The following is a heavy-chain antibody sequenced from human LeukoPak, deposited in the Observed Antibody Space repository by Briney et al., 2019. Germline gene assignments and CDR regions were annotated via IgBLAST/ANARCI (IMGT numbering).Heavy chain of an antibody. CDR3: ARDLFGSGSFYGF. J-gene: IGHJ4*02. V-gene: IGHV3-21*06. D-gene: IGHD3-10*01. Sequence: GGSRRLSCAASGFTFSTYSMNWVRQAPGKGLEWVSTITSSSAYIYYADSVKGRFTISRDNAKNSLYLQMNSLRAEDTAVYYCARDLFGSGSFYGFWGQGTLVTVSS. CDR1: GFTFSTYS. CDR2: ITSSSAYI.